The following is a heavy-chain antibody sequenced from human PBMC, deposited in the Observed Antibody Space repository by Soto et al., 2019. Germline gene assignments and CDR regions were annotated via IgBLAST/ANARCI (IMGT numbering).Heavy chain of an antibody. D-gene: IGHD3-10*01. Sequence: PSETLSLTCTVSGGSISSGDYYWSWIRQPPGKGLEWIGYIYYSGSTYYNPSLKSRVTISVDRSKNQFSLKLSSVTAADTAVYYCARGVGGFGGLLRDYYYYGMDVWGQGTTVTVSS. CDR1: GGSISSGDYY. CDR3: ARGVGGFGGLLRDYYYYGMDV. V-gene: IGHV4-30-4*01. CDR2: IYYSGST. J-gene: IGHJ6*02.